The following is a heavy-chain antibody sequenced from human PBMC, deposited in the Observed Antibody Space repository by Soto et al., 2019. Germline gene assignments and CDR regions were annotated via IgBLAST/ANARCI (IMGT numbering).Heavy chain of an antibody. CDR3: ARESRSGSYVFDY. J-gene: IGHJ4*02. D-gene: IGHD3-10*01. CDR2: INSDGRST. CDR1: GFTFNNYL. V-gene: IGHV3-74*01. Sequence: VQLVESGGGLAQPGGSLRLSCAASGFTFNNYLMHWVRQAPGKGLVWVSRINSDGRSTNYVDSVQGRFTISRDNAKNTLYLEMNSLRAEDTAVYYCARESRSGSYVFDYWGQGTLVTVSS.